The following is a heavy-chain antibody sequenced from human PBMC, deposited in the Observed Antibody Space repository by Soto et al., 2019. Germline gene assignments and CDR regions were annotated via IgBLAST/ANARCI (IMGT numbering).Heavy chain of an antibody. D-gene: IGHD6-25*01. CDR3: AGAGSAVDY. V-gene: IGHV1-46*01. CDR2: INPSGGST. CDR1: GYTFTSYY. Sequence: QVQLVQSGAEVKKPGASVKVSCKASGYTFTSYYMHWVRQAPGQGVEWLGIINPSGGSTSYAQKSRGRVNMTRDTFTGTVYMELSSLRSEDTAVYYWAGAGSAVDYWGQGALVTVSS. J-gene: IGHJ4*02.